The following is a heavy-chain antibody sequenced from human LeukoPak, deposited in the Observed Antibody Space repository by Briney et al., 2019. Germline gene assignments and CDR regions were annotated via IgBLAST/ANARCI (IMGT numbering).Heavy chain of an antibody. CDR2: IPASGPKT. D-gene: IGHD3-16*01. Sequence: GGSLRLSCAASGFTFSSSAMGWVRRAPQKGLEWVSAIPASGPKTYYTGSVRGRFTISRDNSKDTVYLQMQSLRAEDTAVYYCVKEASKTFGIYTADYWGQGTLVTVSS. V-gene: IGHV3-23*01. J-gene: IGHJ4*02. CDR1: GFTFSSSA. CDR3: VKEASKTFGIYTADY.